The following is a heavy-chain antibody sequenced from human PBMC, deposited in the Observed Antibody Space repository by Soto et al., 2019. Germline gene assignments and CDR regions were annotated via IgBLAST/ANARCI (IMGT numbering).Heavy chain of an antibody. Sequence: SETRSLTCTVSGVSIHNSHSFWGWIRQPPGKGLEFIGTVYYSGGAHYNSSLKSRVTISVDTANNQVSLRMRSLTAADTAVYYCGRVVEGATRHTDLDSWGQGTLVTVSS. CDR1: GVSIHNSHSF. V-gene: IGHV4-39*01. J-gene: IGHJ5*01. D-gene: IGHD2-21*01. CDR2: VYYSGGA. CDR3: GRVVEGATRHTDLDS.